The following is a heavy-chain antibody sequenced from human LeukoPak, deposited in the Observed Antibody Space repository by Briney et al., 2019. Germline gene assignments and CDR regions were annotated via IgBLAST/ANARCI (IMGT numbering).Heavy chain of an antibody. D-gene: IGHD3-22*01. J-gene: IGHJ4*02. CDR2: IYPGDSDT. CDR1: GYSFTTFW. Sequence: GESLKISCRVSGYSFTTFWIGWVRQMPGKGVEWMGIIYPGDSDTRYSPSFQGQVTISADKSLSTAYLQWSSLKASDSAMYYCARQGSHYYDSSGYYYFDYWGQGTLVTVSS. CDR3: ARQGSHYYDSSGYYYFDY. V-gene: IGHV5-51*01.